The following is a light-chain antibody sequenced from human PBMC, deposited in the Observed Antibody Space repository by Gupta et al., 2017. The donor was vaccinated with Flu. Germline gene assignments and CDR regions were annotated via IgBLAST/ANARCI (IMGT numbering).Light chain of an antibody. J-gene: IGKJ5*01. Sequence: PSSLSASVGDRVTITCRASQRISRYLNWYQQKPGKAPKLLIYAASSVQSGVPSRFSGSGCGTDFTLTISRRQPEDFASYYCQQRNSTPSKFGQGTQLEIK. CDR3: QQRNSTPSK. CDR1: QRISRY. V-gene: IGKV1-39*01. CDR2: AAS.